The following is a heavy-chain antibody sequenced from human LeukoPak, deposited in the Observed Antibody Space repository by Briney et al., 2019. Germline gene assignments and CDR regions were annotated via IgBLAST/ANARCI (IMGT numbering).Heavy chain of an antibody. D-gene: IGHD5-24*01. CDR2: IYYSGST. Sequence: SETLSLTCTVSGGSISSSSYYWGWIRQPPGKGLEWIGSIYYSGSTYYNPSLKSRVTISVDTSKNQFSLKLSSVTAADTAVYYCAKDAPPYPRDGYGHFDYWGQGTLVTVSS. CDR3: AKDAPPYPRDGYGHFDY. CDR1: GGSISSSSYY. V-gene: IGHV4-39*02. J-gene: IGHJ4*02.